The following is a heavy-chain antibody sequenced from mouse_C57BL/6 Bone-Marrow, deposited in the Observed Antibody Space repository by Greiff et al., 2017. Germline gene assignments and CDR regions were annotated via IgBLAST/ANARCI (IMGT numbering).Heavy chain of an antibody. CDR1: GYTFTNYW. Sequence: VQRVESGAELVRPGTSVKMSCKASGYTFTNYWIGWAKQRPGHGLEWIGDIYPGGGYTNYNEKFKGKATLTADKSSSTAYMQFSSLTSEDSAIYYCARWYYYVSSYRTYWYFDVWGTGTTVTVSS. V-gene: IGHV1-63*01. D-gene: IGHD1-1*01. CDR2: IYPGGGYT. CDR3: ARWYYYVSSYRTYWYFDV. J-gene: IGHJ1*03.